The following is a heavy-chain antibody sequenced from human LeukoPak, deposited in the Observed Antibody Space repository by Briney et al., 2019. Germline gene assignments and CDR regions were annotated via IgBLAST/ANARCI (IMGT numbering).Heavy chain of an antibody. CDR3: ACGDDFWSGYFPLDY. CDR1: GGSISSSSYS. D-gene: IGHD3-3*01. V-gene: IGHV4-39*07. CDR2: IYYSGST. J-gene: IGHJ4*02. Sequence: SETLSLTCTVSGGSISSSSYSWGWIRQPPGKGLEWIGSIYYSGSTNYNPSLKSRVTISVDTSKNQFSLKLSSVTAADTAVYYCACGDDFWSGYFPLDYWGQGTLVTVSS.